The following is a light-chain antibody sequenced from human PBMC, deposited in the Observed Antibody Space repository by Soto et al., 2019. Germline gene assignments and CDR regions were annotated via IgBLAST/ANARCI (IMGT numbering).Light chain of an antibody. Sequence: EIVLTQTPLSLPVTPGEPASISCRSSQSLSDSEDGYTDLDWYLQKPGQSPQVLIHTRSYPASGDPDRFSCSGSGTDFTLKISRVEAEAGGVSYCLQRIDFPRPLGQGTNVDNK. CDR3: LQRIDFPRP. J-gene: IGKJ1*01. CDR2: TRS. V-gene: IGKV2-40*01. CDR1: QSLSDSEDGYTD.